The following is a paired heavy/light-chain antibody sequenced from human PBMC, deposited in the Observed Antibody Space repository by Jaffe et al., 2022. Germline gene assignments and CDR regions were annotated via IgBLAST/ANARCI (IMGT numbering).Light chain of an antibody. V-gene: IGKV3-20*01. CDR2: GAS. CDR3: QQYGSSPLMYT. CDR1: QSVSSSY. J-gene: IGKJ2*01. Sequence: EIVLTQSPGTLSLSPGERATLSCRASQSVSSSYLAWYQQKPGQAPRLLIYGASSRATGIPDRFSGSGSGTDFTLTISRLEPEDFAVYYCQQYGSSPLMYTFGQGTKLEIK.
Heavy chain of an antibody. J-gene: IGHJ5*02. CDR1: GFTFSSYS. D-gene: IGHD3-3*01. Sequence: EVQLVESGGGLVKPGGSLRLSCAASGFTFSSYSMNWVRQAPGKGLEWVSSISSSSSYIYYADSVKGRFTISRDNAKNSLYLQMNSLRAEDTAVYYCARGVQQYYDFWSGYYTTNWFDPWGQGTLVTVSS. CDR3: ARGVQQYYDFWSGYYTTNWFDP. CDR2: ISSSSSYI. V-gene: IGHV3-21*01.